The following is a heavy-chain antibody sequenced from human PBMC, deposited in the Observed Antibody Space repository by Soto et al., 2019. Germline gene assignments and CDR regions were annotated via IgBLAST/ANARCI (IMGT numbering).Heavy chain of an antibody. CDR3: VTVDNFVTPTPQDV. CDR2: ISPYTGNT. J-gene: IGHJ6*02. D-gene: IGHD5-12*01. V-gene: IGHV1-18*01. Sequence: QVQLVQSGDEVKKPGASVKVSCKASGYIFVNYGIAWVRQAPGQGLEWMGWISPYTGNTHSATKVQGRLTMTTDTSTSTAYIDLGSLTSDDTAGYYCVTVDNFVTPTPQDVWSQGTTVTVSS. CDR1: GYIFVNYG.